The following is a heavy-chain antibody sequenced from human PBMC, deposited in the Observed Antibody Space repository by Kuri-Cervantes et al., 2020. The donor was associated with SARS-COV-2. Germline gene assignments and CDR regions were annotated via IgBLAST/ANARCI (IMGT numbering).Heavy chain of an antibody. D-gene: IGHD7-27*01. CDR3: ARGTNWPPDGWFDP. CDR2: TYYRSKWYD. J-gene: IGHJ5*02. Sequence: SQTLSLTCAISGDSVSSKIAAWNWIRQSPSRSLEWLGRTYYRSKWYDDYAVSVKSRISINPDTSKNQFSLHLNSATPEDTAVYYCARGTNWPPDGWFDPWGQGTLVTVSS. V-gene: IGHV6-1*01. CDR1: GDSVSSKIAA.